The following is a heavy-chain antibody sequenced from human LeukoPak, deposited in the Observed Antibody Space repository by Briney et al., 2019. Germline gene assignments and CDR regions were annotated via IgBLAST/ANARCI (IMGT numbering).Heavy chain of an antibody. J-gene: IGHJ5*02. CDR2: MNPNSGNT. CDR3: ASSYYDFWSGRNNWFDP. CDR1: GYTFTSYD. Sequence: ASVKVSCKASGYTFTSYDINWVRQATGQGLEWMGWMNPNSGNTGYAQKFQGRVTMTRNTSISTAYMELSSLRSEDAAVYYWASSYYDFWSGRNNWFDPWGQGTLVTVSS. V-gene: IGHV1-8*01. D-gene: IGHD3-3*01.